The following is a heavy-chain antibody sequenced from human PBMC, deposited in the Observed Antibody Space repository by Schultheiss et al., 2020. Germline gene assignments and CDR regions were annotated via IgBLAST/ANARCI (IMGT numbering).Heavy chain of an antibody. Sequence: SVKVSCKASGGTFSSYAISWVRQAPGQGLEWMGGIIPIFGTANYAQKFQGRVTITADESTSTAYMELSSLRSEDTAVYYCARGLLYCSSTSCYMGKIGWFDPWGQGTLVTVSS. D-gene: IGHD2-2*02. CDR3: ARGLLYCSSTSCYMGKIGWFDP. V-gene: IGHV1-69*13. CDR2: IIPIFGTA. CDR1: GGTFSSYA. J-gene: IGHJ5*02.